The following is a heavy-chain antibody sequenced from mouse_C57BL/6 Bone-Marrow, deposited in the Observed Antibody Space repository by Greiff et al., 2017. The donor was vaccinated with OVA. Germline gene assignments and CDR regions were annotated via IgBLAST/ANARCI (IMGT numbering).Heavy chain of an antibody. V-gene: IGHV5-6*01. CDR3: ARRNYYCGSSDYWYFDV. J-gene: IGHJ1*03. Sequence: EVQRVESGGDLVKPGGSLKLSCAASGFTFSSYGMSWVRQTPDKRLEWVATISSGGSYTYYPDSVKGRFTISRDNAKNTLYLQMSSLKSEDTAMYYCARRNYYCGSSDYWYFDVWGTGTTVTVSS. D-gene: IGHD1-1*01. CDR1: GFTFSSYG. CDR2: ISSGGSYT.